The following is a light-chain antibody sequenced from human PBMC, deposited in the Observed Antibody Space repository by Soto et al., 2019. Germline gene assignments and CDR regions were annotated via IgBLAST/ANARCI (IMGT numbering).Light chain of an antibody. CDR3: QKYNNWPPIT. Sequence: EIVLTQSPGTLSLSPGERATLSCRAMQSVGSRSLAWSQKKPCQAPRLLIYGTSTRANGIPARFSGSGSGTEFTLSISSLQSEDFAVYYCQKYNNWPPITFGQGTRLEI. CDR2: GTS. CDR1: QSVGSRS. J-gene: IGKJ5*01. V-gene: IGKV3-15*01.